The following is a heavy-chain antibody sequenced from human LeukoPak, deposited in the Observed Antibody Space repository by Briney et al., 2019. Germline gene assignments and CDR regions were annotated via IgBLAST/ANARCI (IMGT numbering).Heavy chain of an antibody. V-gene: IGHV3-15*01. CDR1: GFTFSNAW. CDR3: TTLAYYDILTGYHFYFDY. CDR2: IKSNTDGGTA. Sequence: GGSLRLSCAASGFTFSNAWMSWVRQAPGKGLEWVGRIKSNTDGGTADYAAPVKGRFTISRDDSKNTLYLQMNSLKTEDTAVYYCTTLAYYDILTGYHFYFDYWGQGTLVTVSS. D-gene: IGHD3-9*01. J-gene: IGHJ4*02.